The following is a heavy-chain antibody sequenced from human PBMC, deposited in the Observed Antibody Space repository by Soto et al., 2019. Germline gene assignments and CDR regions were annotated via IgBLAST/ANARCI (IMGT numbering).Heavy chain of an antibody. CDR2: IIPIFGTA. V-gene: IGHV1-69*06. CDR3: ARDRRIGSGWAGYYYYGMDV. J-gene: IGHJ6*02. CDR1: GGTFSSYA. Sequence: GASVKVSCKASGGTFSSYAISWVRQAPGQGLEWMGGIIPIFGTANYAQKFQGRVTITADKSTSTAYMELSSLRSEDTAVYYCARDRRIGSGWAGYYYYGMDVWGQGTTVTVSS. D-gene: IGHD6-19*01.